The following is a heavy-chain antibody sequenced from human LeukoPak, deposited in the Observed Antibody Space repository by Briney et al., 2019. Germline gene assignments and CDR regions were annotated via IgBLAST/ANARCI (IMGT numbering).Heavy chain of an antibody. CDR1: GDTVSSNSAA. Sequence: SQTLSLTCAISGDTVSSNSAAWNWIRQPPSRGLEWLGRTYYRSKWYYDYALSLKSRLTINPDTSKNQFSLQLNSVTPEDTAMYYCARAKVGNWFDPWGQGTLVIVSS. D-gene: IGHD1-26*01. V-gene: IGHV6-1*01. J-gene: IGHJ5*02. CDR2: TYYRSKWYY. CDR3: ARAKVGNWFDP.